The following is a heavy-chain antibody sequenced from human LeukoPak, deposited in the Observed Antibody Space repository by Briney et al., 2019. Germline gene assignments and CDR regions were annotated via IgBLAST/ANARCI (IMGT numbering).Heavy chain of an antibody. Sequence: GGSLRLSCAASGFTFSSYAMNWVRQAPGKGLEWVSSINSSSSYIYYADSVKGRFTISRDNAKNSLYLQMSSLRAEDTAVYYCARSRSGKYYFDYWGQGTLVTVSS. D-gene: IGHD3-10*01. CDR2: INSSSSYI. V-gene: IGHV3-21*01. J-gene: IGHJ4*02. CDR1: GFTFSSYA. CDR3: ARSRSGKYYFDY.